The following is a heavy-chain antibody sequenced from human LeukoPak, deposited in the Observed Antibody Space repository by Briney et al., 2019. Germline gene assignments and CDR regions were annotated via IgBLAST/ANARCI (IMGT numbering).Heavy chain of an antibody. CDR3: AKVDYYDSSSYYRFFDY. Sequence: GGSLRLSCAASGFTFSSYGMHWVRQAPGKGLEWVAVISYDGSNKYYADSVKGRFTISRDNSKNTLYLQMNSLRAEDTAVYYCAKVDYYDSSSYYRFFDYWGQGALVTVSS. D-gene: IGHD3-22*01. CDR2: ISYDGSNK. CDR1: GFTFSSYG. J-gene: IGHJ4*02. V-gene: IGHV3-30*18.